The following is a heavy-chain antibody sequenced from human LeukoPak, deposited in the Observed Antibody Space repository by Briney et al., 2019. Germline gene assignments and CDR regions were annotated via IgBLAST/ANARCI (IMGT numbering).Heavy chain of an antibody. J-gene: IGHJ4*02. V-gene: IGHV4-39*01. CDR2: IYYSGST. CDR1: GGSIGSSSYY. CDR3: ARYQVPAAPSSGDY. D-gene: IGHD2-2*01. Sequence: SETLSLTCTVSGGSIGSSSYYWGWIRQPPGKGLEWIGSIYYSGSTYYNPSLKSRVTISVDTSKNQFSLKLSSVTAADTAVYYCARYQVPAAPSSGDYWGQGTLVTVSS.